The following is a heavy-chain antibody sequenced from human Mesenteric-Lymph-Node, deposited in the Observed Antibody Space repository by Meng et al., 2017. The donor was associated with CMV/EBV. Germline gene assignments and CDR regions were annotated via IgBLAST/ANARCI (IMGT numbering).Heavy chain of an antibody. Sequence: GGSLRLSCAASGFTFSSYWMSWVRQAPGKGLEWVAKIKQDGSEKYYVDSVKGRFTISRDNSKNTLYLQMNSLRAEDTAVYYCARGLRDTAGAFDIWGQGTMVTVSS. D-gene: IGHD5-18*01. CDR2: IKQDGSEK. J-gene: IGHJ3*02. V-gene: IGHV3-7*01. CDR3: ARGLRDTAGAFDI. CDR1: GFTFSSYW.